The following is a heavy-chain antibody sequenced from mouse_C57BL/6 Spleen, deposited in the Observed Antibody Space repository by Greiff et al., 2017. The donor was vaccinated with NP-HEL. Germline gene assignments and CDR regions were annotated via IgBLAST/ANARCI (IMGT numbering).Heavy chain of an antibody. Sequence: VKLQQSGAELARPGASVKMSCKASGYTFTSYTMHWVKQRPGQGLEWIGYINPSSGYTKYNQKFKDKATLTADKSSSTAYMQLSSLTSEDSSVYYCARESDYYGSSHWYFDVWGTGTTVTVSS. D-gene: IGHD1-1*01. J-gene: IGHJ1*03. V-gene: IGHV1-4*01. CDR2: INPSSGYT. CDR3: ARESDYYGSSHWYFDV. CDR1: GYTFTSYT.